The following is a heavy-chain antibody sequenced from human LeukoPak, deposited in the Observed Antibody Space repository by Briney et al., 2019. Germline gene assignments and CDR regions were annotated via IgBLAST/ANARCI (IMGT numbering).Heavy chain of an antibody. D-gene: IGHD6-19*01. J-gene: IGHJ4*02. Sequence: ASVKVSCKACGYTFTGYYMHWVRQAPGQGLEWMGWINPNSGGTNYAQKFQGRVTMTRDTSISTAYMELNRLTSDDTAVYYCARDKKEMQYYFDYRGQGTLVTVSS. CDR2: INPNSGGT. CDR1: GYTFTGYY. V-gene: IGHV1-2*02. CDR3: ARDKKEMQYYFDY.